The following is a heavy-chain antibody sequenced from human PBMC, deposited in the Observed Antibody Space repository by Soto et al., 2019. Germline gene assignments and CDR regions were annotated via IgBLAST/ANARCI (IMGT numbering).Heavy chain of an antibody. Sequence: PGESLKISCAASGFTFSGYAMSWVRQAPGKGLEWVSGISGSGDTTNYADFVKGRFTISRDNSRNTLYLQMNRLRAEDTARYYCAKDWGYSSGLNWFDPWGQGTLVTVSS. CDR1: GFTFSGYA. CDR3: AKDWGYSSGLNWFDP. J-gene: IGHJ5*02. CDR2: ISGSGDTT. V-gene: IGHV3-23*01. D-gene: IGHD2-15*01.